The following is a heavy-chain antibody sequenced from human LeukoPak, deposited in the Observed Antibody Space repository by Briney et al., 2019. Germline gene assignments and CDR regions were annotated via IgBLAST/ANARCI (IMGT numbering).Heavy chain of an antibody. J-gene: IGHJ6*03. CDR2: IRGKANSYAT. V-gene: IGHV3-73*01. Sequence: HPGGSLRLSCAASGFTFSGSAMHWVRQAFGKGLEWVGRIRGKANSYATAYAASVKGRFTISRDDSKNTAYLQMNSLRAEDTAVYYCAKDRGSYGSMDVWGKGTTVTVSS. D-gene: IGHD5-18*01. CDR3: AKDRGSYGSMDV. CDR1: GFTFSGSA.